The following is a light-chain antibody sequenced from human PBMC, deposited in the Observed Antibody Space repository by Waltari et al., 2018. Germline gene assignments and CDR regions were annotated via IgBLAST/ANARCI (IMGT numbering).Light chain of an antibody. CDR3: CSYAGGGTWV. CDR2: EVT. Sequence: QSALTQPASVSGSPGQSITISCSGSSSAVGTYPHVPWSQQPPGEAPNLRIYEVTLRPPGVSDRFAGSKSGNTASLTISGLQAEDEAYYYCCSYAGGGTWVFGGGTKLTVL. CDR1: SSAVGTYPH. V-gene: IGLV2-23*02. J-gene: IGLJ3*02.